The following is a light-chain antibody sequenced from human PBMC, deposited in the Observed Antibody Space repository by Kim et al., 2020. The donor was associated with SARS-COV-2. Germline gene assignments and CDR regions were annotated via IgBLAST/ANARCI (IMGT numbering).Light chain of an antibody. Sequence: GQSVTISCTGTSSDVGGYNHVSWYQHHPGKPPKLMIYGVTDRPSGVPDRFSGSKSGNTASLTISGLQAGDEADYYCCSYAASSSLVFGGGTQLTVL. CDR2: GVT. CDR1: SSDVGGYNH. CDR3: CSYAASSSLV. J-gene: IGLJ3*02. V-gene: IGLV2-11*01.